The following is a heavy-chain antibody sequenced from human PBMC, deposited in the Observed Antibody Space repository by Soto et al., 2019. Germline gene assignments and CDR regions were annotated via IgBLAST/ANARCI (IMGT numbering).Heavy chain of an antibody. CDR3: ASHLVMAGTRGFDH. CDR2: TRNSGGA. CDR1: GGPVFGSNC. V-gene: IGHV4-4*02. Sequence: QVQLQESGPGLVKPSGTLSLTCAVSGGPVFGSNCGGWVRLPPGKGLEWIGETRNSGGANYNPSLKSRVTITVDRSRNHIFLELSSVTAADTAVYYCASHLVMAGTRGFDHWGLGTLVTVSS. J-gene: IGHJ4*02. D-gene: IGHD6-19*01.